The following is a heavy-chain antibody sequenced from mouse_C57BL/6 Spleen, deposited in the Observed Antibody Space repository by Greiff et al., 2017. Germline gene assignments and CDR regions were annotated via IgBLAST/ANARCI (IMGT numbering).Heavy chain of an antibody. Sequence: VQLQQPGAELVRPGSSVKLSCTASGYPFTSSWMHWVKQRPIQGLEWIGNIDPSDSATHYNQKFKDKATLTVDKSSSPAYMQLSGLTSEDSAVYDGARGGSDDWGQGTTLTVSS. V-gene: IGHV1-52*01. J-gene: IGHJ2*01. CDR3: ARGGSDD. CDR1: GYPFTSSW. CDR2: IDPSDSAT.